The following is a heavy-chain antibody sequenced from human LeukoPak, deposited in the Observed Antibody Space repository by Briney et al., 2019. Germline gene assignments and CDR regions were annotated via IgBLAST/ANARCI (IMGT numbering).Heavy chain of an antibody. CDR2: IKQDGSEK. J-gene: IGHJ4*02. V-gene: IGHV3-7*04. CDR1: GLTFSSYW. D-gene: IGHD4-23*01. CDR3: ARDDYGGNGYD. Sequence: GGSLRLSCAASGLTFSSYWMSWVRQAPGKGLEWVANIKQDGSEKYYVDSVKGRFTISRDNAKNSLCLQMNSLRAEDTAVYYCARDDYGGNGYDWGQGTLVTVSS.